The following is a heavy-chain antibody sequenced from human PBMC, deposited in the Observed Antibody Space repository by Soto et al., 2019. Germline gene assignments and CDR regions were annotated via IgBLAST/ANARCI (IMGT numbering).Heavy chain of an antibody. CDR2: IKQGGTEK. CDR3: AKDRPFEF. V-gene: IGHV3-7*03. CDR1: GFTFSSYW. J-gene: IGHJ4*02. Sequence: GGSLRLSCAASGFTFSSYWMSWVHQAPGKGLEWVANIKQGGTEKYYINSVKGRFTISRDNAKNSLYLQMNSLRAEDMAVYYCAKDRPFEFWGQGTLVTVSS.